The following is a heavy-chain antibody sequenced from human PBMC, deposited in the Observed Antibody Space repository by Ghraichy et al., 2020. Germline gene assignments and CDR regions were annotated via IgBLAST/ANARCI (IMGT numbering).Heavy chain of an antibody. Sequence: GESLNISCAASGLSFSADYMIWIRQAPGKGLEWVAYIGDTGTHIQYADSVKGRFTISRDNAKKSLFLQMNSLRVEDTAIYYCAKEIRRYSGGGMDVWGQGTTVTVSS. D-gene: IGHD2-21*01. CDR1: GLSFSADY. J-gene: IGHJ6*02. V-gene: IGHV3-11*01. CDR3: AKEIRRYSGGGMDV. CDR2: IGDTGTHI.